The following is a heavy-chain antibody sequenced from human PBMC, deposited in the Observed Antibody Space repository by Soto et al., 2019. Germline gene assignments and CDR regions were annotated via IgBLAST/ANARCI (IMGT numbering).Heavy chain of an antibody. D-gene: IGHD3-22*01. J-gene: IGHJ4*02. CDR2: ISSSDSII. Sequence: QVQLVESGGGLVKPGGSLRLSCAASGFTFSDSYMRWIRQAPGKGLEWVSYISSSDSIIYYSDSVKGRFIISRDNAKNSLYLQMNSLRAEDTAVYYCARDLGYYDSSGYFDYWGQGTLVTVA. V-gene: IGHV3-11*01. CDR1: GFTFSDSY. CDR3: ARDLGYYDSSGYFDY.